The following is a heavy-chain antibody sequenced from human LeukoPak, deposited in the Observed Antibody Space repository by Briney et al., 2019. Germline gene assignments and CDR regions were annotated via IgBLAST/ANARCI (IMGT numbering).Heavy chain of an antibody. J-gene: IGHJ5*01. CDR2: TYYRSKWYD. V-gene: IGHV6-1*01. Sequence: SQTLSLTCAISGDSVSSKNGAWNWIRQSPSRGLEWLGRTYYRSKWYDEYADSVKGRITISPDTSKNQFSLHVYSVTPEDTAVYYCARDLGTSGWYTFDFWGREPWSPSPQ. CDR3: ARDLGTSGWYTFDF. D-gene: IGHD6-19*01. CDR1: GDSVSSKNGA.